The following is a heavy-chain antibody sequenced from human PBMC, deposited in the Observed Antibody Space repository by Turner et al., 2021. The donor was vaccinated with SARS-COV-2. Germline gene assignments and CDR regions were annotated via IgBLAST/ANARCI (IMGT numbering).Heavy chain of an antibody. CDR3: ARGPNADYYDFDV. CDR1: GFTFSSYG. CDR2: ILYDGSNI. Sequence: QVQLVESGGGVVQPGRSLRLSCEASGFTFSSYGMNWVRQAPGKGLEWVAGILYDGSNINYADTVKGRFTITRDNSKNTLYLEMNSLRAEDTAVYYCARGPNADYYDFDVWGKGTTVTVSS. D-gene: IGHD2-8*01. J-gene: IGHJ6*03. V-gene: IGHV3-33*01.